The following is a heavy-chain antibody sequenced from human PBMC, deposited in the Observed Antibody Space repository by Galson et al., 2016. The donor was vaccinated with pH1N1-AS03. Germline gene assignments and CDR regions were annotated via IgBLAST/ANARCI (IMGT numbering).Heavy chain of an antibody. V-gene: IGHV4-39*01. Sequence: ETLSLTCAVSGGSISSSSYYWGWIRQPPGKGPEWIGSIYYSGSTYYNPSLKSRVTISVDTSKNQFSLKLSSVTAADTAVYYCARRVYGDYVNWFDPWGQGTLVTVSS. D-gene: IGHD4-17*01. CDR1: GGSISSSSYY. CDR3: ARRVYGDYVNWFDP. CDR2: IYYSGST. J-gene: IGHJ5*02.